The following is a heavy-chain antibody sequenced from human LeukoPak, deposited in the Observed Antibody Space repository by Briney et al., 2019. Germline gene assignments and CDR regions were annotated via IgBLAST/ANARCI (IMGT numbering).Heavy chain of an antibody. D-gene: IGHD3-3*02. V-gene: IGHV4-34*01. J-gene: IGHJ4*02. CDR1: GGSFSGYY. Sequence: PSETLSLTCAVYGGSFSGYYWSWIRQPPGKGLEWIGEINHSGSTNYNPSLKSRVTISVDTSKNQFSLKLSSVTAADTAVYYCARGRKPHFWSGYLMTHYFDYWGQGTLVTVSS. CDR2: INHSGST. CDR3: ARGRKPHFWSGYLMTHYFDY.